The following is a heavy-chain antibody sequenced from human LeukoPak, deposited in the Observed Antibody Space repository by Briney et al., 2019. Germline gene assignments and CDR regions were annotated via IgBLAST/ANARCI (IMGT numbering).Heavy chain of an antibody. CDR3: ARDTYSDFWSGAIEFDP. CDR1: GHTFTSYG. J-gene: IGHJ5*02. CDR2: ISAYNGNT. V-gene: IGHV1-18*01. Sequence: GASVKVSCKASGHTFTSYGISWVRQVPGQGLEWMGWISAYNGNTNYAQKLQGRVTMTTDTSTSTAYMELRSLRSDDTAVYYCARDTYSDFWSGAIEFDPWGQGTLVTVSS. D-gene: IGHD3-3*01.